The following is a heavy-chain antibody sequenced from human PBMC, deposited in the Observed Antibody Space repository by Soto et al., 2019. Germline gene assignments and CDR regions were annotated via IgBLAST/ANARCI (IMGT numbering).Heavy chain of an antibody. D-gene: IGHD6-6*01. Sequence: QVQLVQSGAEVKKPGASVKVSCKPSGYTFTNYNINWVRQAPGQGLEWMGWMTPNIGNTGYAQKFQGRVTMTRNTSIATAYMELRSLRSGDTAVYYFSRAEPYSTSYTFDSWCQGTLVTVSS. J-gene: IGHJ4*02. CDR3: SRAEPYSTSYTFDS. CDR1: GYTFTNYN. V-gene: IGHV1-8*01. CDR2: MTPNIGNT.